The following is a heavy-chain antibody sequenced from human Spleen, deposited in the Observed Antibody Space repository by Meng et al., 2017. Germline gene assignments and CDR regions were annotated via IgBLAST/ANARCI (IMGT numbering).Heavy chain of an antibody. J-gene: IGHJ4*02. D-gene: IGHD6-25*01. CDR3: ARDEDISAAGKLFGDY. CDR1: GYNFPDYY. V-gene: IGHV1-2*06. CDR2: INPSGGDT. Sequence: ASVKVSCKPSGYNFPDYYIHWVRRAPGQGLEWVGRINPSGGDTNYSQKFQARVTMTGDTSISTAYMELSGLRSDDTAMYCCARDEDISAAGKLFGDYWGQGTLVTVSS.